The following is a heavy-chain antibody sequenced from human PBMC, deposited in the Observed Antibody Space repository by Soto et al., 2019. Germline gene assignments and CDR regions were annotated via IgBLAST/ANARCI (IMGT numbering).Heavy chain of an antibody. CDR3: ARTNWFDP. J-gene: IGHJ5*02. V-gene: IGHV4-34*01. Sequence: PSETLSLTCAVYGGSFSGYYWSWIRQPPGKGLEWIGEINHSGSTNYNPSLKSRVTISVDTSKNHFSLKLNFVTAADTAVYYCARTNWFDPWGQGTLVTVSS. CDR1: GGSFSGYY. CDR2: INHSGST.